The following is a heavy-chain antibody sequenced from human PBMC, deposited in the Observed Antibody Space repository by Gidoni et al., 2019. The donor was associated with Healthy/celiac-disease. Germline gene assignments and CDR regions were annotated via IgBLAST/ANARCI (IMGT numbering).Heavy chain of an antibody. CDR3: AKDFVVVVPDPGY. V-gene: IGHV3-23*01. D-gene: IGHD2-2*01. CDR1: GFTLGIYA. CDR2: ILGSVGST. J-gene: IGHJ4*02. Sequence: EVQLLGSGGGLVQPGGSLRLSCAVSGFTLGIYAMSWVRQAPGRGREWYSSILGSVGSTYYADSVEGRFTLSRDNSKNTLYLQMNSLRAEDTAVYYCAKDFVVVVPDPGYWGQGTLVTVSS.